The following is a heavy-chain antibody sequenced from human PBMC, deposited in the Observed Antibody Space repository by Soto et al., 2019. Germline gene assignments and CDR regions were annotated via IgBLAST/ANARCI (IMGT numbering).Heavy chain of an antibody. D-gene: IGHD2-2*01. Sequence: GASVKVSCKASGYTFTSYGISWVRQAPGQGLEWMGWISAYNGNTNYAQKLQGRVTMTTDTSTSTAYMELRSLRSDDTAVYYCARDRGAVVPAAYHFDYWGQGTLVTVSS. CDR2: ISAYNGNT. J-gene: IGHJ4*02. CDR3: ARDRGAVVPAAYHFDY. CDR1: GYTFTSYG. V-gene: IGHV1-18*01.